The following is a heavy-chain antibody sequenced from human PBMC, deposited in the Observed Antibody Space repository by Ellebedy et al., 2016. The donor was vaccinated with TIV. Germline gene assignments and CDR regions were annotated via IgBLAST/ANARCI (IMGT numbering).Heavy chain of an antibody. J-gene: IGHJ4*02. V-gene: IGHV3-23*01. CDR1: GFTFSSYA. CDR2: ISGSGGST. CDR3: AKDRYFDWPTFDY. D-gene: IGHD3-9*01. Sequence: GESLKISXAASGFTFSSYAMSWVRQAPGKGLEWVSAISGSGGSTYYADSVKGRFTISRDNSRNTLYLQMNSLRAEDTAVYYCAKDRYFDWPTFDYWGQGTLVTVSS.